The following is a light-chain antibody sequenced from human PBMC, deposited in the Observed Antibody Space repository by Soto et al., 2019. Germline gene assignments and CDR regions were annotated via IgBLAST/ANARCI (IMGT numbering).Light chain of an antibody. J-gene: IGKJ4*01. CDR1: QDISTS. CDR2: AAS. V-gene: IGKV1-16*02. Sequence: DIQMTQSPSSVSASVGDRVTITCRASQDISTSLAWFQQKPGEAPKSLIYAASHLHSEVPSKFSGSGSGTDFTLTISNLQPEDFATYYCQQYNNYPPTFGGVTKVAIK. CDR3: QQYNNYPPT.